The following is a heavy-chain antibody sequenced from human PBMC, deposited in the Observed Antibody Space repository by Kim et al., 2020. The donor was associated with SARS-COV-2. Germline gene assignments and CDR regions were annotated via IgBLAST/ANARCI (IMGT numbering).Heavy chain of an antibody. Sequence: SETLSLTCTVSGGSISSSSYYWGWIRQPPGKGLEWIGSIYYSGSTYYNPSLKSRVTISVDTSKNQFSLKLSSVTAADTAVYYCARHRPDHSSGYLVLDAFDIWGQGTMVTISS. D-gene: IGHD3-22*01. V-gene: IGHV4-39*01. CDR3: ARHRPDHSSGYLVLDAFDI. CDR2: IYYSGST. J-gene: IGHJ3*02. CDR1: GGSISSSSYY.